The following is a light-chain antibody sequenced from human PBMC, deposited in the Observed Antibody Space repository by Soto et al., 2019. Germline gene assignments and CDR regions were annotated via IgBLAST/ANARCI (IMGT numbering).Light chain of an antibody. V-gene: IGLV2-14*01. CDR1: SNDVGGYNY. J-gene: IGLJ1*01. Sequence: QSVLTQPASVPGSPGQSITISCTGTSNDVGGYNYVSWYQQHPGKAPKLVIYEVSHRPSGISDRFSGSKSGNTASLTISGLQVEDEAEYYCSSYTTSSPYVFGPGTKVTVL. CDR2: EVS. CDR3: SSYTTSSPYV.